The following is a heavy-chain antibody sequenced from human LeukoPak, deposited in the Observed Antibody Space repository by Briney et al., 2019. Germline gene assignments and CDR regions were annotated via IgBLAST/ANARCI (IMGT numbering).Heavy chain of an antibody. CDR2: IYHSGTT. V-gene: IGHV4-39*01. Sequence: SETLSLTCAVSGGSIISSSYNWGWIRQPPGKGLEWIGTIYHSGTTYYNPSLKSRVTISVDTSKNQFFLKLSSVTAADTAVYYCARLPTGYPNWFGPWGQGSLVIVSS. D-gene: IGHD3-9*01. J-gene: IGHJ5*02. CDR1: GGSIISSSYN. CDR3: ARLPTGYPNWFGP.